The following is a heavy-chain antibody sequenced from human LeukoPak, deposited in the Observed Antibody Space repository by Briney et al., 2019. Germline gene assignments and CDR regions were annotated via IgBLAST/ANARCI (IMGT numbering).Heavy chain of an antibody. Sequence: ASVKVSCKASGYTFTSYTIHWVRQAPGQRLEWMGWINAGNGNTKYSQEFQGRVTITRDTSASTAYMELSSLRSEDMAVYYCAREESGYDPFFDYWGQGTLVTVSS. J-gene: IGHJ4*02. CDR2: INAGNGNT. D-gene: IGHD5-12*01. V-gene: IGHV1-3*03. CDR1: GYTFTSYT. CDR3: AREESGYDPFFDY.